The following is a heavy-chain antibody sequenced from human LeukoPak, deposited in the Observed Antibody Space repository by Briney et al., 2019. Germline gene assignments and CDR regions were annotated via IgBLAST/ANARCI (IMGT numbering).Heavy chain of an antibody. V-gene: IGHV3-21*01. Sequence: GGSLRLSCAASGFTFSSYSMNWVRQAPGKGLEWVSSISSSSSYIYYADSVKGRFTISRDNAKNSLYLQMNSLRAEDTAVYYCASDSGSYYVDFDYWGQGTLVTVSS. J-gene: IGHJ4*02. CDR1: GFTFSSYS. D-gene: IGHD1-26*01. CDR3: ASDSGSYYVDFDY. CDR2: ISSSSSYI.